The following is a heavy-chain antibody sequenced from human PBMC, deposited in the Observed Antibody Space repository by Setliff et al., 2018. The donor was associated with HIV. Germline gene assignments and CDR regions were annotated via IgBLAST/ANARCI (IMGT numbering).Heavy chain of an antibody. Sequence: SETLSLTCAVYGRSFSGHYWSWIRQAPGKGLEWIGEINHSGSTNYNPSLKSRVTISIDTSKNQFFLKLSTMTAADTAVYYCARGYVYDFWSGYYALHYYYMDVWGKGTTVTVSS. J-gene: IGHJ6*03. CDR2: INHSGST. CDR1: GRSFSGHY. CDR3: ARGYVYDFWSGYYALHYYYMDV. V-gene: IGHV4-34*01. D-gene: IGHD3-3*01.